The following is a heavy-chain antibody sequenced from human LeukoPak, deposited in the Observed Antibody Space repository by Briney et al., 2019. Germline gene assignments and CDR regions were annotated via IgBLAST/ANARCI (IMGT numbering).Heavy chain of an antibody. V-gene: IGHV1-8*01. CDR3: AREGYYYGSGSYYLNYYYYYMDV. CDR1: GYTFTSYD. J-gene: IGHJ6*03. CDR2: MNPNSGNT. Sequence: ASVKVSCKASGYTFTSYDINWVRQATGQGLERMGWMNPNSGNTGYAQKFQGRVTMTRNTSISTAYMELSSLRSEDTAVYYCAREGYYYGSGSYYLNYYYYYMDVWGKGTTVTISS. D-gene: IGHD3-10*01.